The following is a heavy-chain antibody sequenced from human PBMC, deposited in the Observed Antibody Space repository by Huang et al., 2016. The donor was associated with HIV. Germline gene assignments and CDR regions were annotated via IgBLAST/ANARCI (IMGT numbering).Heavy chain of an antibody. CDR3: ASEIAAASIDY. V-gene: IGHV3-21*01. CDR1: GFTFSSYS. Sequence: EVQLVESGGGLVKPGGSLSFSCAASGFTFSSYSMNWVSQAPGKGLEWVSSISSSSSYIYYADSVKGRFTISRDNAKNSLYLQMNSLRAEDTAVYYCASEIAAASIDYWGQGTLVTVSS. CDR2: ISSSSSYI. J-gene: IGHJ4*02. D-gene: IGHD6-13*01.